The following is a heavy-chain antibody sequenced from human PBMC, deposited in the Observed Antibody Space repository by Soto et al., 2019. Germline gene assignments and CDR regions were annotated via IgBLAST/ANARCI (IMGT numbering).Heavy chain of an antibody. CDR3: AKMETFGSLNWFDP. CDR2: MNPGSGDT. V-gene: IGHV1-8*01. J-gene: IGHJ5*02. D-gene: IGHD3-16*01. CDR1: GYSFTNND. Sequence: ASVTVSCKASGYSFTNNDVSWVRQATGQGLAWMGWMNPGSGDTWYAQKLQGRVTMTRDISIATAYMELSSLRSDDTAIYYCAKMETFGSLNWFDPWGQGTLVTVSS.